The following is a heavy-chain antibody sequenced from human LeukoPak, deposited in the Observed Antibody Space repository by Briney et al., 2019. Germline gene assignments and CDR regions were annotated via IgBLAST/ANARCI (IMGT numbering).Heavy chain of an antibody. V-gene: IGHV3-9*02. CDR1: GFTSDDYT. CDR3: TRVTGTTVFDY. J-gene: IGHJ4*02. CDR2: VSWNSSNI. D-gene: IGHD1-7*01. Sequence: GGSLRLPCAASGFTSDDYTMNWVRQAPGKGLEWVSCVSWNSSNIGYADSVRGRFTIARDNAKNSLYLQMNSLRAEDTAVYYCTRVTGTTVFDYWGQGTLVTVSS.